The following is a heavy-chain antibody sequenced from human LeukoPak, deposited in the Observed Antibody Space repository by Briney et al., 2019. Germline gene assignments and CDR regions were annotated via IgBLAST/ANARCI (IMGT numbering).Heavy chain of an antibody. D-gene: IGHD2-21*01. V-gene: IGHV3-23*01. Sequence: GGSLRLSCAAAGFGFSGNAMAWVRQAPGKGLEWVSGFGRGSATYYADSVNGRFTISKDNSKNTLYLQMYNLRAEDPALYYCAKDIFRWAFDYWGQGALVSVSP. CDR1: GFGFSGNA. CDR2: FGRGSAT. CDR3: AKDIFRWAFDY. J-gene: IGHJ4*02.